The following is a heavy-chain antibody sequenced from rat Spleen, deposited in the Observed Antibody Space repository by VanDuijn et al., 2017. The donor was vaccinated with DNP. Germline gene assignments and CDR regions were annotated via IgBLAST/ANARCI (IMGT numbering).Heavy chain of an antibody. J-gene: IGHJ4*01. CDR3: ARRSVYYGPSMDA. CDR2: INYDGSST. Sequence: EVQLVESGGDLVQPGRSMTLSCAASGFTFSNYDMAWVRQAPKKGLEWVATINYDGSSTYYRDSVKGRFTISRDNAKRTLYLQMDSLRSEDTATYYCARRSVYYGPSMDAWGQGTSVTVSS. CDR1: GFTFSNYD. V-gene: IGHV5-7*01. D-gene: IGHD1-6*01.